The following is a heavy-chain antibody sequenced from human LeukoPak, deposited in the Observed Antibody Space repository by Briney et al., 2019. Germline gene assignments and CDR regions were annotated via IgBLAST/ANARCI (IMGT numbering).Heavy chain of an antibody. D-gene: IGHD3-10*01. CDR1: GFSFSSYG. CDR2: IWYDGSNK. J-gene: IGHJ5*02. V-gene: IGHV3-33*06. Sequence: GGSLRLSCAASGFSFSSYGMFWVRQAPGKGLEWVAVIWYDGSNKYYADSVKGRFTISRDNSKNTLYLQMNSLRAEDTAVYYCAKDNPQFGKDLNWFDPWGQGTLVTVSS. CDR3: AKDNPQFGKDLNWFDP.